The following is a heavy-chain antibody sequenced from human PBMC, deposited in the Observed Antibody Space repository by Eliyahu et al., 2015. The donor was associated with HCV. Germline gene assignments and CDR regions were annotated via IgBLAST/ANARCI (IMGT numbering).Heavy chain of an antibody. CDR2: IGWNXVSI. V-gene: IGHV3-9*01. D-gene: IGHD3-10*01. CDR1: AFTFDHYA. J-gene: IGHJ4*02. CDR3: AKTTRNYFGSGADY. Sequence: EVQLVESGGALVQPGRSLRLSCAASAFTFDHYAMQWVRQAPGKGLEWXSGIGWNXVSIGYADSVKGRFTISRDNAKNSLYLQMNSLREEDTALYYCAKTTRNYFGSGADYWGQGTLVTVSS.